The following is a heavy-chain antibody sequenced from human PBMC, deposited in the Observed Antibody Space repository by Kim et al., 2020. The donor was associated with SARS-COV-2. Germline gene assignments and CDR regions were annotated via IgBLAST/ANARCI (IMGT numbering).Heavy chain of an antibody. CDR3: ARDPAFDY. Sequence: GGSTSYAQKFQGRVTMTRDTSTSTVYMELSSLRSEDTAVYYCARDPAFDYWGQGTLVTVSS. CDR2: GGST. D-gene: IGHD2-2*01. J-gene: IGHJ4*02. V-gene: IGHV1-46*01.